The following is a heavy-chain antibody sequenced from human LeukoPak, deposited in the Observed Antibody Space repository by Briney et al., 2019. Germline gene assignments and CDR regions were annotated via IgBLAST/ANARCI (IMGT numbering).Heavy chain of an antibody. Sequence: ASVKVSCKASVYTFTSYYMHWVRQPPGQGLDGMGIINPSGGSTSYAQKFQGRVTITADKSTSTAYTELSSLRSEDTAVYYCARPIITGTHHDAFDIWGQGTMVTVSS. CDR3: ARPIITGTHHDAFDI. J-gene: IGHJ3*02. CDR2: INPSGGST. V-gene: IGHV1-46*01. D-gene: IGHD1-20*01. CDR1: VYTFTSYY.